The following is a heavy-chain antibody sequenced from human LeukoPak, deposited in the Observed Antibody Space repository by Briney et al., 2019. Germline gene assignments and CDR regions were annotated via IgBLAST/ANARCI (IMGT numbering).Heavy chain of an antibody. D-gene: IGHD1-1*01. CDR1: GFTFSTYV. CDR2: ISDSGGST. V-gene: IGHV3-23*01. CDR3: AKGNWRYFDY. J-gene: IGHJ4*02. Sequence: GGSLRLSCAASGFTFSTYVMSWVRQAPGKGLEWVSAISDSGGSTYYADSVKGRFTISRDNSKNTLYLQMNSLGADDTAVYYCAKGNWRYFDYWGQGTLVTVSS.